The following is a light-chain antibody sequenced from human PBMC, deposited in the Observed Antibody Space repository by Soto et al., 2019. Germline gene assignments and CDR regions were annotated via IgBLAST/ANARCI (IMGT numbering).Light chain of an antibody. CDR1: QSVSTN. V-gene: IGKV3-15*01. Sequence: EIVMTQSPATVSVSPGERATLSCRASQSVSTNLAWYQQRPGQAPRLLLYGTSTRATGIPARFGGSRSGTEFTLSISSLQSEDFAVYYCQLYNEWPWTFGRGTQVEIK. J-gene: IGKJ1*01. CDR2: GTS. CDR3: QLYNEWPWT.